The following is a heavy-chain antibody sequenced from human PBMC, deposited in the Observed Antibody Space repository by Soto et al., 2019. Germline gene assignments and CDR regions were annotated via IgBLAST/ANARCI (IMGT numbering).Heavy chain of an antibody. D-gene: IGHD1-1*01. V-gene: IGHV4-30-4*01. CDR2: IYDSGST. CDR1: GGSISGGVGGLYY. J-gene: IGHJ2*01. Sequence: QLQLRESGPGLVKPSETLSLTCTVSGGSISGGVGGLYYWSWIRQPPGKGLEWIGYIYDSGSTYYYPSLKSRLTISVDTSKNQCSLRMSSVTAADTALYYCAREVIPLTTEWYFALWGRGTLVTVSS. CDR3: AREVIPLTTEWYFAL.